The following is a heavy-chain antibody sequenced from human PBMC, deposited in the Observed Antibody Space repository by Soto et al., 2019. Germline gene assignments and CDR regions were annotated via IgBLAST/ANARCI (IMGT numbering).Heavy chain of an antibody. D-gene: IGHD3-10*01. V-gene: IGHV3-11*01. J-gene: IGHJ4*02. CDR3: ARHPFGELLYAFDY. Sequence: GGSLRLSCAASGFTFSDYYMSWIRQAPGKGLEWVSYISSSGSTIYYADSVKGRFTISRDNAKNSLYLQMNSLRADDTAVYYCARHPFGELLYAFDYWGQGTLVTVSS. CDR1: GFTFSDYY. CDR2: ISSSGSTI.